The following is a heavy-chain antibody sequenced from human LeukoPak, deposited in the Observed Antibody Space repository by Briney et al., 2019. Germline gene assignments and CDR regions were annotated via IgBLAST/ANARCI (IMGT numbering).Heavy chain of an antibody. Sequence: GGSLRLSCAASGFTFSSYAMSWVRQAPGKGLEWVSAISGSGGSTYYAASVKGRVTISRDNSKTTPYLQMTSLRAEETAVRYCAKVSGQWLVVDSWGQGTLVTVSS. J-gene: IGHJ4*02. D-gene: IGHD6-19*01. CDR1: GFTFSSYA. V-gene: IGHV3-23*01. CDR2: ISGSGGST. CDR3: AKVSGQWLVVDS.